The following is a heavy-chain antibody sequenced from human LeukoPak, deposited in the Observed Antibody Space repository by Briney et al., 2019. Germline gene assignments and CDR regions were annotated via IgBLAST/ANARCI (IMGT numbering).Heavy chain of an antibody. CDR2: IRYDGSNK. D-gene: IGHD2-2*01. V-gene: IGHV3-30*02. CDR1: GFTFTSYG. J-gene: IGHJ4*02. Sequence: GGSLRLSCAASGFTFTSYGFHWVRQAPGKGLEWVAFIRYDGSNKYYADSVKGRFTISRDNSKNTLYLQMNSLRAEDTAVYYCAKDICSSTSPLGTDYWGQGTLVTVSS. CDR3: AKDICSSTSPLGTDY.